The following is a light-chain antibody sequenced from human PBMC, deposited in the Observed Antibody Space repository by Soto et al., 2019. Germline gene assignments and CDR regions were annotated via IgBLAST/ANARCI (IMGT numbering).Light chain of an antibody. CDR2: GAS. CDR3: QKYNTWPRK. CDR1: QGIKDY. V-gene: IGKV3-15*01. Sequence: EIVMTQSPATLSVSPGEIATLSCRASQGIKDYVAWFQQKPGQAPRLLIYGASTRATAIPARFSGSGSGTEFTLSISSLQSEDFAVYYCQKYNTWPRKFGQGTKVDIK. J-gene: IGKJ1*01.